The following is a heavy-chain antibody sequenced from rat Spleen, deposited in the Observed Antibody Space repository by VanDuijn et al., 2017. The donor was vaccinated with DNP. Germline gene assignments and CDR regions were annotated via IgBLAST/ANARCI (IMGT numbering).Heavy chain of an antibody. CDR2: ISYDGRSN. D-gene: IGHD4-1*01. V-gene: IGHV5-22*01. J-gene: IGHJ2*01. CDR3: ARHVLPLRVWDY. Sequence: EVQLVESGGGVVQPGRSLKLSCAASGFTFSDYYMAWVRQAPTKGLEWVAYISYDGRSNYRGDSVKGRFTISRDNAKSTLCLQMNSLRSEDMATYYCARHVLPLRVWDYWGQGVMVTVSS. CDR1: GFTFSDYY.